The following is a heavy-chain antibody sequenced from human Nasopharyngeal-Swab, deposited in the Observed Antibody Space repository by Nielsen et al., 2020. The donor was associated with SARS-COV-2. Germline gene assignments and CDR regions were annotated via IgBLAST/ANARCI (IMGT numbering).Heavy chain of an antibody. V-gene: IGHV3-7*03. CDR2: IKQDGSEK. CDR1: GFTFSSYW. Sequence: GGSLRLSCAASGFTFSSYWMSWVRQAPGKGLEWVANIKQDGSEKYYVDSVKGRFTISRDNAKNSLYLQMNSLRAEDTAVYYCARLVGATDYYYGMDVWGQGTTVTVSS. CDR3: ARLVGATDYYYGMDV. J-gene: IGHJ6*02. D-gene: IGHD1-26*01.